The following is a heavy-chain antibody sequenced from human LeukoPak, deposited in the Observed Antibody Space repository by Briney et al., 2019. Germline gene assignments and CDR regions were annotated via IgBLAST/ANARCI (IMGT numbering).Heavy chain of an antibody. J-gene: IGHJ4*02. CDR3: ARGHYDFWSGYHADFDY. Sequence: SETLSLTCAVYGGSFSGCYWSWIRQPPGKGLEWIGEINHSGSTNYNPSLKSRVTISVDTSKNQFSLKLSSVTAADTAVYYCARGHYDFWSGYHADFDYWGQGTLVTVSS. V-gene: IGHV4-34*01. CDR2: INHSGST. CDR1: GGSFSGCY. D-gene: IGHD3-3*01.